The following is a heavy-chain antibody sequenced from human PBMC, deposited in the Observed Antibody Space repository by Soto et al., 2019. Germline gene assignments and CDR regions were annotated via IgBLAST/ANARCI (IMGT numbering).Heavy chain of an antibody. CDR1: GFTFSSYA. D-gene: IGHD3-22*01. J-gene: IGHJ4*02. V-gene: IGHV3-23*04. CDR2: ISGSGGST. CDR3: AKEAYYYDSSGYYYPFDY. Sequence: VQLVESGGGVVQPGRSLRLSCAASGFTFSSYAMSWVRQAPGKGLEWVSAISGSGGSTYYADSVKGRFTISRDNSKNTLYLQMNSLRAEDTAVYYCAKEAYYYDSSGYYYPFDYWGQGTLVTVSS.